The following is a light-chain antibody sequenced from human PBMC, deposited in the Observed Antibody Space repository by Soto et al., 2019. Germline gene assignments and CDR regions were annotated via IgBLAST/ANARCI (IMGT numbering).Light chain of an antibody. CDR2: GAS. J-gene: IGKJ5*01. V-gene: IGKV3D-20*02. CDR3: QQRHNWPIT. CDR1: QSVGSIY. Sequence: DIVLTQSPGILSLSPGERATLSCRASQSVGSIYLAWYQQKPGQAPRLLIHGASSRATGIPDRFSGSGSGTDFTLTISGLEPADLGVYYCQQRHNWPITFGQGTRLEIK.